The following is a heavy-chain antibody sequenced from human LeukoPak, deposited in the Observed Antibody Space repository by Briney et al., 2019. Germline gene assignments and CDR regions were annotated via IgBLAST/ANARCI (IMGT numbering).Heavy chain of an antibody. CDR3: ARVFRFPYDAFDI. CDR2: ISSSSSYI. CDR1: GFTFSSYS. D-gene: IGHD3-3*01. V-gene: IGHV3-21*01. Sequence: KAGGSLRLSCAASGFTFSSYSMNWVRQAPGKGLEWVSSISSSSSYIYYADSLKGRFTSSRDNAKNSLYLQMNSLRAEDTAVYYCARVFRFPYDAFDIWGQGTMVTVSS. J-gene: IGHJ3*02.